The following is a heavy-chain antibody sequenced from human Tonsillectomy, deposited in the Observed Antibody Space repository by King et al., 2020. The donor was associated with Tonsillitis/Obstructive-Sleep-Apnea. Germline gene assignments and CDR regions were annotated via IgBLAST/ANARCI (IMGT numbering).Heavy chain of an antibody. D-gene: IGHD3-3*01. Sequence: VQLVESGGGLVQPGGSLRLSCAASRFTFSNYWMHWVRQEPGKGLVWVSLITSDGTRTTFADSVKGRFTISRDNAKNRLYLQMNSLRADDTAVYYCAREVTISAYAFDIWGQGTMVTVSS. V-gene: IGHV3-74*01. J-gene: IGHJ3*02. CDR1: RFTFSNYW. CDR2: ITSDGTRT. CDR3: AREVTISAYAFDI.